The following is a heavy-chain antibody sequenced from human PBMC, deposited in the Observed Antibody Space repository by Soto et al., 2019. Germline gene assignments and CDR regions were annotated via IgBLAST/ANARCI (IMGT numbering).Heavy chain of an antibody. V-gene: IGHV4-34*01. Sequence: PSETLSLTCAVYGGSFSGYYWSWIRQPPGKGLEWIGEINHSGSTNYNPSLKSRVTISVDTSKNQFSLKLSSVTAADTAVYYCARAPPMVRGVIPRDWFDPWGQGTLVT. D-gene: IGHD3-10*01. CDR1: GGSFSGYY. J-gene: IGHJ5*02. CDR3: ARAPPMVRGVIPRDWFDP. CDR2: INHSGST.